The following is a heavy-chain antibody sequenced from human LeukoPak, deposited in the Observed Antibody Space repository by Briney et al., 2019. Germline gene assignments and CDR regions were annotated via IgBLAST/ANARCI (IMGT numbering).Heavy chain of an antibody. CDR1: GFTFTTSW. D-gene: IGHD3-3*01. Sequence: GGSLRLSCAASGFTFTTSWMHWFRQAPGKGLVWVSRIESDGTSTTYADSVKGRFTISRDNAKNTLYLQMNRLKAEDTAVYYCARSATDAFDIWGQGTMVTVSS. CDR2: IESDGTST. CDR3: ARSATDAFDI. V-gene: IGHV3-74*01. J-gene: IGHJ3*02.